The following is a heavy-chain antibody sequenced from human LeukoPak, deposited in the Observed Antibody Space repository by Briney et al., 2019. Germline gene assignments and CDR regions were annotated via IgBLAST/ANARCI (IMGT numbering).Heavy chain of an antibody. CDR1: GFKFDDYG. CDR2: INWNGDSR. V-gene: IGHV3-20*04. Sequence: PGGSLRLSCTASGFKFDDYGMTWVRQAPGKGLEWVSDINWNGDSRGYAHSVRGRFTVYRDNSKNSLYLQMNSLRAEDTAVYYCAKESSGYSSSWFVDYMDVWGKGTTVTISS. J-gene: IGHJ6*03. CDR3: AKESSGYSSSWFVDYMDV. D-gene: IGHD6-13*01.